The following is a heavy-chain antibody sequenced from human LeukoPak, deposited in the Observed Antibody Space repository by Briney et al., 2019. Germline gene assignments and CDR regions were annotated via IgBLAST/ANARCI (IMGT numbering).Heavy chain of an antibody. CDR1: GFTFSSYV. CDR2: ISGSGGST. V-gene: IGHV3-23*01. D-gene: IGHD3-10*01. Sequence: GGSLRLSCAASGFTFSSYVMIWVRQAPGKGLEWVSSISGSGGSTYYADFVKGRFTIFRDVSKNTLYLEMNSLRAEDAAVYYCAKDRQNYYRSGYYFDYWGQGTLVTVSS. J-gene: IGHJ4*02. CDR3: AKDRQNYYRSGYYFDY.